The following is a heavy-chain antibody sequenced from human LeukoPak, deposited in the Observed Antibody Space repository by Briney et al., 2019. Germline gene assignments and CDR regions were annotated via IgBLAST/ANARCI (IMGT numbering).Heavy chain of an antibody. CDR3: AIRGEPAYFDY. J-gene: IGHJ4*02. D-gene: IGHD1-14*01. Sequence: SETLSLTCTVSGGSISSSSYYWGWIRQPPGKGLEWIGSIYYSGSTYYNPSLKSRVTISVDTSKNQFSLKLSSVTAADTAVHYCAIRGEPAYFDYWGQGTLVTVSS. CDR2: IYYSGST. V-gene: IGHV4-39*07. CDR1: GGSISSSSYY.